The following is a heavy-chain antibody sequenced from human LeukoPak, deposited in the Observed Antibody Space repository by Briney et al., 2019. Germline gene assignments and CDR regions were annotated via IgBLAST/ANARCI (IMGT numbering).Heavy chain of an antibody. CDR2: INAGNGDT. CDR3: ARAPLELGYAFDI. D-gene: IGHD7-27*01. CDR1: GYTFSSYA. V-gene: IGHV1-3*01. Sequence: GASVKVSCKGSGYTFSSYAMHWVRQAPGQRLEWMGWINAGNGDTKYSQKFQGRVTITRDTSATTAYMELSSLRSEDTAVYYCARAPLELGYAFDIWGQGTMVTVSS. J-gene: IGHJ3*02.